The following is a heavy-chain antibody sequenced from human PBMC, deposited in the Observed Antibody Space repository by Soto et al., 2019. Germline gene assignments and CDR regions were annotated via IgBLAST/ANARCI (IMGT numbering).Heavy chain of an antibody. CDR3: ARKTESSSGWFYYYGMDV. CDR1: GGTFSSYA. J-gene: IGHJ6*02. D-gene: IGHD6-19*01. Sequence: SVKVSCKASGGTFSSYAISWVRQAPGQGLEWMGGIIPIFGTANYAQKFQGRVAITADESTSTAYMGLSSLRSEDTAVYYCARKTESSSGWFYYYGMDVWGQGTTVTVSS. CDR2: IIPIFGTA. V-gene: IGHV1-69*13.